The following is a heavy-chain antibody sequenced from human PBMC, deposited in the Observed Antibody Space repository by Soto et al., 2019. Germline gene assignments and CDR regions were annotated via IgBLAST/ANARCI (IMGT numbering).Heavy chain of an antibody. CDR3: VRTPYDILTGPYYFDY. V-gene: IGHV3-64D*06. CDR1: GFTFSSYA. Sequence: HPGGSLRLSCSASGFTFSSYAMHWVRQAPGKGLEYVSAISSNGGSTYYADSVKGRFTISRDNSKNTLYLQMSSLRAEDTAVYYCVRTPYDILTGPYYFDYWGQGTQVTVSS. J-gene: IGHJ4*02. CDR2: ISSNGGST. D-gene: IGHD3-9*01.